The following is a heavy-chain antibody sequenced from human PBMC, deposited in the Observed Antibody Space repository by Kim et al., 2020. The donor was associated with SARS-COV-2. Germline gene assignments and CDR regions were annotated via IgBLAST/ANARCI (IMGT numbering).Heavy chain of an antibody. CDR3: ARADYYDSSGYWRGFEGDAFDI. D-gene: IGHD3-22*01. Sequence: SVKVSCKASGGTFSSYAISWVRQAPGQGLEWMGGIIPIFGTANYAQKFQGRVTITADESTSTAYMELSSLRSEDTAVYYCARADYYDSSGYWRGFEGDAFDIWGQGTMVTVSS. J-gene: IGHJ3*02. CDR2: IIPIFGTA. CDR1: GGTFSSYA. V-gene: IGHV1-69*13.